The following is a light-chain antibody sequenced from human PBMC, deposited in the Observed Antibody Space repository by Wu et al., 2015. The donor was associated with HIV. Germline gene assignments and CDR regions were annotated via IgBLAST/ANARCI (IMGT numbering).Light chain of an antibody. J-gene: IGKJ5*01. Sequence: IVLTQSPATLSFSPGERATLSCRASQSIDGDLGWYQQRPGQAPRLLIYDASNRATGIPARFSGSGSGTEFTLTISSLEPEDSAVYYCQQHYNWPLTFGQGTRLEIK. CDR2: DAS. CDR1: QSIDGD. CDR3: QQHYNWPLT. V-gene: IGKV3-11*01.